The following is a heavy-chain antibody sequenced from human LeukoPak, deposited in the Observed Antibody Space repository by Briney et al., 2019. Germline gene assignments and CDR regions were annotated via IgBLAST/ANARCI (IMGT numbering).Heavy chain of an antibody. D-gene: IGHD3-10*02. CDR1: GYTFTSYY. V-gene: IGHV1-46*01. J-gene: IGHJ4*02. CDR3: AKSGVRGVIVFPFDY. Sequence: WASVKVSCKASGYTFTSYYMHWVRQAPGQGLEWMGIINPSGGSTSYAQKFQGRVTMTRDTSTSTVYMELSSLRSEDTAVYYCAKSGVRGVIVFPFDYWGQGTLVTVSS. CDR2: INPSGGST.